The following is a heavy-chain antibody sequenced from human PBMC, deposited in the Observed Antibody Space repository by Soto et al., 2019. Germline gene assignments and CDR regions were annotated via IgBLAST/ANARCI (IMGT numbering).Heavy chain of an antibody. J-gene: IGHJ5*02. D-gene: IGHD2-2*01. CDR3: ARDLGSGEVVPAARDWFDP. CDR2: ISYDGSNK. CDR1: GFTFSSYA. Sequence: PGGSLRLSCAASGFTFSSYAMHWVRQAPGKGLEWVAVISYDGSNKYYADSVKGRFTISRDNSKNTLYLQMNSLRAEDTAVYYCARDLGSGEVVPAARDWFDPWGQGTLVTVSS. V-gene: IGHV3-30-3*01.